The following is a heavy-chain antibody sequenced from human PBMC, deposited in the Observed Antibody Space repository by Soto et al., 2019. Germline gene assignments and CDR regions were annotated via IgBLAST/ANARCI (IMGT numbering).Heavy chain of an antibody. J-gene: IGHJ4*02. CDR1: GYTFTSYD. CDR2: MNPNSGNT. CDR3: ARGFRDSWGQENY. D-gene: IGHD2-15*01. V-gene: IGHV1-8*01. Sequence: QVQLVQSGAEVKKPGASVKVSCKASGYTFTSYDINWVRQATGQGLEWMGWMNPNSGNTGYAQKFQGRVTMTRTTSITTAYMELSGLRSEDTAVYYCARGFRDSWGQENYWGQGTLVTVSS.